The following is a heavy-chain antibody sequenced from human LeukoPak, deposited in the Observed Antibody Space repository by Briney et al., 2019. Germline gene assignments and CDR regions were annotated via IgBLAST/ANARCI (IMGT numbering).Heavy chain of an antibody. Sequence: GGSLRLSCAASGFTFSDTWMHWVRQAPGEGLVWVSRIRSDGSDTRYAESVKGRFTISRDNAKNTLYLQMNSLRAEDTAVYYCASALTGQQLPQWFDYWGQGTLVTVSS. D-gene: IGHD6-13*01. J-gene: IGHJ4*02. CDR2: IRSDGSDT. CDR3: ASALTGQQLPQWFDY. V-gene: IGHV3-74*01. CDR1: GFTFSDTW.